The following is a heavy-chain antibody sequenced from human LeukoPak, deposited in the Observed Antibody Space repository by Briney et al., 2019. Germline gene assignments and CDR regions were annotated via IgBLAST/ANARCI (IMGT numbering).Heavy chain of an antibody. V-gene: IGHV3-30*18. CDR1: GFTFSSYW. J-gene: IGHJ2*01. CDR2: ISYDGSNK. CDR3: AKDRRGYSYGPGYFDL. Sequence: GGSLRLSCAASGFTFSSYWMSWVRQAPGKGLEWVAVISYDGSNKYYADSVKGRFTISRDNSKNTLYLQMNSLRAEDTAVYYCAKDRRGYSYGPGYFDLWGRGTLVTVSS. D-gene: IGHD5-18*01.